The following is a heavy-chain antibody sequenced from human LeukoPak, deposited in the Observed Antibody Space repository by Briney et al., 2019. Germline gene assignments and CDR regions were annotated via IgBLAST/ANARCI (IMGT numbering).Heavy chain of an antibody. CDR2: INHSGST. CDR3: ARVVPITIFGVVIPNWFDP. Sequence: PSETLSLTCAVYGGSFSGYYWSWIRQPPGKGLEWIGEINHSGSTNYNPSLKSRVTISVDTSKNQFSLKLSSVTAADTAVYYCARVVPITIFGVVIPNWFDPWGQGTLVTVSS. V-gene: IGHV4-34*01. D-gene: IGHD3-3*01. CDR1: GGSFSGYY. J-gene: IGHJ5*02.